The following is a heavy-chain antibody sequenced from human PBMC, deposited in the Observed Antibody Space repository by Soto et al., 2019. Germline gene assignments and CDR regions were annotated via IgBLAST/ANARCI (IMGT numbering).Heavy chain of an antibody. Sequence: EVQLVESGGDLVQPGGSLRLSCAASGFIFSDYTMTWVRQAPGRGLEFVSHISSSGDAIFYAESVKGRFTVSRDNAKSSLYLQRNRMSDQDTAVYFCASDHGGSTWFVRVYYFFGMDVWGQGPAVTVYS. CDR2: ISSSGDAI. J-gene: IGHJ6*02. D-gene: IGHD1-26*01. V-gene: IGHV3-48*02. CDR3: ASDHGGSTWFVRVYYFFGMDV. CDR1: GFIFSDYT.